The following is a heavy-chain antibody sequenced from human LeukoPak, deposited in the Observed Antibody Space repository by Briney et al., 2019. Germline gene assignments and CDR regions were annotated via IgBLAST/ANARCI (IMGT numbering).Heavy chain of an antibody. Sequence: PGGSLRLSCAASGFTFSSYEMNWVRQAPGKGLEWVSYISSSGSTIYYADSVKGRFTISRDNAKNSLYLQMNSLRAEDTGVYYCARSQKSRFGELLRPFDYWGQGTLVTVSS. CDR2: ISSSGSTI. V-gene: IGHV3-48*03. CDR3: ARSQKSRFGELLRPFDY. D-gene: IGHD3-10*02. J-gene: IGHJ4*02. CDR1: GFTFSSYE.